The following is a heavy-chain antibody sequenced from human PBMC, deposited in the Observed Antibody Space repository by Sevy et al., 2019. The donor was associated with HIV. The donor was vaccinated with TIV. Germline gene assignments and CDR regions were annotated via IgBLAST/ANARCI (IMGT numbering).Heavy chain of an antibody. CDR3: ARDGYYYDSSGLILDY. Sequence: RGSLRLSCAASGFTFSDYYMSWIRQAPGKGLEWVSYISSSGSTIYYADSVKGRFTISRDNAKNSLYLQMNSLRAEDTAVYYCARDGYYYDSSGLILDYWGQGTLVTVSS. V-gene: IGHV3-11*01. J-gene: IGHJ4*02. CDR2: ISSSGSTI. CDR1: GFTFSDYY. D-gene: IGHD3-22*01.